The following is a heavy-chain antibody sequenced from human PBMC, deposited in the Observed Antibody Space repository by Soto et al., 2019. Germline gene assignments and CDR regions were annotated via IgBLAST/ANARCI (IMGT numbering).Heavy chain of an antibody. CDR1: GGSISSGGYY. J-gene: IGHJ6*03. V-gene: IGHV4-31*03. CDR3: ARGQADIYYYYYMDV. Sequence: LSLTCTVSGGSISSGGYYWSWIRQHPGKGLEWIGYIYYSGSTYYNPSLKSRVTISVDTSKNQFSLKLSSVTAADTAVYYCARGQADIYYYYYMDVWGKGTTVTVSS. CDR2: IYYSGST.